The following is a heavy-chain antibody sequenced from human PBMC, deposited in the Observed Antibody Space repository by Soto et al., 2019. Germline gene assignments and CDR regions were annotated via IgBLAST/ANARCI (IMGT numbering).Heavy chain of an antibody. CDR2: IWYDGSNK. Sequence: PGGSLRLSCAASGFTFSSYGMHWVRQAPGKGLEWVAVIWYDGSNKYYADSVKGRFTISRDNSKNTLYLQMNSLRAEDTAVYYCARDHEEYGMDVWGQGTTVTVSS. CDR1: GFTFSSYG. J-gene: IGHJ6*02. V-gene: IGHV3-33*01. CDR3: ARDHEEYGMDV.